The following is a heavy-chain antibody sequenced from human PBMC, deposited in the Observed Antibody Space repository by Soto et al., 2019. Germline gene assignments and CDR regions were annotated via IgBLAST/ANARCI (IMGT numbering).Heavy chain of an antibody. CDR2: FYSGGTS. Sequence: EEQLVESGGGLVQPGGSLRLSCTASGFTVSSNDMGWVRQAPGKGLEWVSVFYSGGTSYYADSVKGRFTVSRDKSRNTLYLQMNSLRAEDTAVYYCASGRSSNSWGQGALVIVSS. V-gene: IGHV3-66*01. CDR1: GFTVSSND. J-gene: IGHJ4*02. D-gene: IGHD3-3*01. CDR3: ASGRSSNS.